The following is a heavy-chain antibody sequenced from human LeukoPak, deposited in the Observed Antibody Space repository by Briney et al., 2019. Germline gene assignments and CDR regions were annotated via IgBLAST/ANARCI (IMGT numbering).Heavy chain of an antibody. D-gene: IGHD2-15*01. CDR1: GYPISSGYY. J-gene: IGHJ5*02. CDR3: ARGDDYSPLGWFDP. Sequence: SETLSLTCTVSGYPISSGYYWGWIRQPPGKGLEWIGNIYRSGSTYYNPSLKSRVTISVDTSKNQFSLKLRSVTAADTAVYYCARGDDYSPLGWFDPWGQGTLVTVSS. CDR2: IYRSGST. V-gene: IGHV4-38-2*02.